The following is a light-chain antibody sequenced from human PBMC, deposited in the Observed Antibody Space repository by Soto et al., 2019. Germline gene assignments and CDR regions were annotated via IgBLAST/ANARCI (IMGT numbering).Light chain of an antibody. V-gene: IGLV2-14*01. CDR1: SSDVGGYNY. CDR3: ASYTSSATYV. J-gene: IGLJ1*01. CDR2: DVT. Sequence: QSVLTQPASVSGSPGQSITISCTGTSSDVGGYNYVSWYQQHPGKAPKLMIYDVTNRPSGVSSRFSGSKSGNTASLTISGLQAKDEADYYCASYTSSATYVIGTGTKVTVL.